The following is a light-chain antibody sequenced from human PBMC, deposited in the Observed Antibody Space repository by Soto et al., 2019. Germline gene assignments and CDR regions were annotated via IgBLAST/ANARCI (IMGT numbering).Light chain of an antibody. CDR1: QTVSGSH. CDR3: QQYGGAPPEYP. Sequence: IVLTQSPGTLSLSPGERATLSCRASQTVSGSHLAWYQQKPGQAPRLIIYGASTRPTGIPDRFSGSGAGTEFTLVITRLEPEDLAVYYCQQYGGAPPEYPFGQGTKLEIK. J-gene: IGKJ2*01. V-gene: IGKV3-20*01. CDR2: GAS.